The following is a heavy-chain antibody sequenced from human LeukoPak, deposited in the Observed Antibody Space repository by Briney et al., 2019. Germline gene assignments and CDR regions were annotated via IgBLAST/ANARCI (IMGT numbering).Heavy chain of an antibody. CDR1: GYTFTIYD. Sequence: ASVKVSCKASGYTFTIYDINWVRQAPGQGLEWMGWMNPNSGNTGYAQKFQGRVTMTRNTSISTAYMELSSLRSEDTAVYYCARGSSSGWYYYYYGMDVWGQGTTVTVSS. CDR2: MNPNSGNT. V-gene: IGHV1-8*01. J-gene: IGHJ6*02. D-gene: IGHD6-19*01. CDR3: ARGSSSGWYYYYYGMDV.